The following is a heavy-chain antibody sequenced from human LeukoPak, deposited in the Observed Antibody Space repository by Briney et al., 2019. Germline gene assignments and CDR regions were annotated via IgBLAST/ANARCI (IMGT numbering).Heavy chain of an antibody. D-gene: IGHD5-18*01. CDR3: AKYSTHYFDY. CDR1: AFTFSSYA. V-gene: IGHV3-23*01. J-gene: IGHJ4*02. Sequence: PGGSLRLSCTASAFTFSSYAMSWVRQAPGKGLEWVSAISGSGGGTYYADSVKGRFTISRDNSKNTLYLQMNSLRAEDTAVYYCAKYSTHYFDYWGQGTLVTVSS. CDR2: ISGSGGGT.